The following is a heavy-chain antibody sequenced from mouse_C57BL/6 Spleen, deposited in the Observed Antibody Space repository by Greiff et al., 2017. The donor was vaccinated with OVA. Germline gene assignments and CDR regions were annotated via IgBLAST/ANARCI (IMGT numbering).Heavy chain of an antibody. V-gene: IGHV1-55*01. Sequence: QVQLQQPGAELVKPGASVKMSCKASGYTFTSSWITWVKQRPGQGLEWIGDIYPGSGSTNYNEKFKSKATLTVDTSSSTAYMQLSSLTSEDSAVYYCAREGLLSLRRRYFDVWGTGTTVTVSS. CDR2: IYPGSGST. CDR1: GYTFTSSW. J-gene: IGHJ1*03. D-gene: IGHD2-9*01. CDR3: AREGLLSLRRRYFDV.